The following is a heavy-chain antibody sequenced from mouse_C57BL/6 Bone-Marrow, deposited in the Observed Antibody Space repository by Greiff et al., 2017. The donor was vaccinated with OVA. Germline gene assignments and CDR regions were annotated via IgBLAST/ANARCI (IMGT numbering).Heavy chain of an antibody. CDR1: GYTFTSYW. Sequence: QVQLQQPGAELVKPGASVKLSCKASGYTFTSYWMHWVKQRPGRGFEWIGRIDPNSGGTKYNEKFKSKATLTVDKPSSTAYMQLSSLTSEDSAVYYCARDPHYYGSRNVGGPWYFDVWGTGTTVTVSS. CDR3: ARDPHYYGSRNVGGPWYFDV. D-gene: IGHD1-1*01. J-gene: IGHJ1*03. V-gene: IGHV1-72*01. CDR2: IDPNSGGT.